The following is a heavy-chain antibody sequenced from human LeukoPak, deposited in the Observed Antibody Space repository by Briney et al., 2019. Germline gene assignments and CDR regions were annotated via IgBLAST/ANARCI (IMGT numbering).Heavy chain of an antibody. V-gene: IGHV4-59*12. Sequence: SETLSLTCTVSGGSISSNYWSWIRQPPGKGLEWIGYIYSSGSTNYNPSLKSRVTMSVDTSKNQFSLKLSSVTAADTAVYYCARAAAGIDYYYYYMDVWGKGTTVTVSS. J-gene: IGHJ6*03. CDR1: GGSISSNY. D-gene: IGHD6-13*01. CDR2: IYSSGST. CDR3: ARAAAGIDYYYYYMDV.